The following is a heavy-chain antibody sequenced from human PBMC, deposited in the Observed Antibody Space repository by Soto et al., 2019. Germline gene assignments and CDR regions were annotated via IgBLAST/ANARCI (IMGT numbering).Heavy chain of an antibody. V-gene: IGHV3-74*01. Sequence: EEQVVESGGGSVQPGGSLRLVCTASGSSFSAYRLHWFRQSPGKGLMWVSRISPAGSVVYVADSVKGRITISRDNAQHTVTLQMSSLRVDDMGIYYCAREGKRFYALDVWGQGTSGVVSS. CDR1: GSSFSAYR. CDR2: ISPAGSVV. J-gene: IGHJ6*02. D-gene: IGHD3-16*01. CDR3: AREGKRFYALDV.